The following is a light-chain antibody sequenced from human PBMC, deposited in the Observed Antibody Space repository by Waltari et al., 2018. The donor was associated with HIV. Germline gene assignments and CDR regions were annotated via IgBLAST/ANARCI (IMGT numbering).Light chain of an antibody. CDR1: QSVLYSSNNKNY. V-gene: IGKV4-1*01. CDR2: WAS. Sequence: DIVMTQSPDYLAVSLGERAPINCKSSQSVLYSSNNKNYLAWYQQKPGQPPKLLIYWASTRESGVPDRFSGSGSGTDFTLTISSLQAEDVAVYFCQQYDNLVTFGGGTKVEIK. CDR3: QQYDNLVT. J-gene: IGKJ4*01.